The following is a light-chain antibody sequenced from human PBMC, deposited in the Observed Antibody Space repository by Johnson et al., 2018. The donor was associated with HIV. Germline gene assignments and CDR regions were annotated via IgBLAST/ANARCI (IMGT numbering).Light chain of an antibody. CDR1: SSNIGNNY. V-gene: IGLV1-51*02. CDR2: ENN. Sequence: QSVLTQPPSVSAAPGQKVTISCSGSSSNIGNNYVSWYQQLPGTAPKLLIYENNKRPSGIPDRFSGYKSGTSATLGITGLQNGDEADYYCGTWDSSLSAGRVLGTGTKVTVL. J-gene: IGLJ1*01. CDR3: GTWDSSLSAGRV.